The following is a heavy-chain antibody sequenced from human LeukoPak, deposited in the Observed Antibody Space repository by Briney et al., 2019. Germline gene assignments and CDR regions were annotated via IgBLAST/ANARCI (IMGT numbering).Heavy chain of an antibody. CDR3: RMTTVTTGGGLLKTPFDY. D-gene: IGHD4-17*01. J-gene: IGHJ4*02. CDR2: IYYSGST. Sequence: SETLSLTCTVSGGSISSYYWGWIRQPPGKGLEWIGSIYYSGSTYYNPSPKSRVTISVDTSKNQFSLKLSSVTAADTAVYYCRMTTVTTGGGLLKTPFDYWGQGTLVTVSS. V-gene: IGHV4-39*07. CDR1: GGSISSYY.